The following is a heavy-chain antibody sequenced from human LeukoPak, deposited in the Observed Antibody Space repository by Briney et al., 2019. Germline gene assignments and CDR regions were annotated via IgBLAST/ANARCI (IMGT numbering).Heavy chain of an antibody. V-gene: IGHV3-53*01. CDR1: GFTVSSNY. D-gene: IGHD3-22*01. CDR2: IYSGGST. Sequence: PGGSLRLSCAASGFTVSSNYMSWVRQAPGKGLEWVSVIYSGGSTYYADSVKGRFTISRDNSKNTLYLQMNSLRAEDTAVYYCARDTWKYYYDSSGYYYDWGQGTLVTVSS. CDR3: ARDTWKYYYDSSGYYYD. J-gene: IGHJ4*02.